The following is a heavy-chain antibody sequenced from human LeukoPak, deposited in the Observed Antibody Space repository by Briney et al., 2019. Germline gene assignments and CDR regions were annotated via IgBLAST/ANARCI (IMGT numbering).Heavy chain of an antibody. Sequence: PSETLSLTCTVSGGSISSRDYYWTWIRQPPGKGLGWIGYIYYSGSTYYNPSLKSRVTISVDTSKNQFSLKLSSVTAADTAVYYCARAMVRRVEFDYWGQGTLVTVSS. CDR2: IYYSGST. CDR1: GGSISSRDYY. J-gene: IGHJ4*02. D-gene: IGHD3-10*01. CDR3: ARAMVRRVEFDY. V-gene: IGHV4-30-4*01.